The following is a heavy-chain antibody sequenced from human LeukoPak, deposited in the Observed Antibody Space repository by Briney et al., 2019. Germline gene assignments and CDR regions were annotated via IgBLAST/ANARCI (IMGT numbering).Heavy chain of an antibody. CDR3: ARIPRFSYGMDV. CDR2: IYYSGSI. V-gene: IGHV4-30-4*01. D-gene: IGHD1-14*01. Sequence: SETLSLTCTVSGGSISSGDYYWSWIRQPPGKGLEWIGYIYYSGSISYNPSLKSRVTLSLDTSKNQVSMKLSSVSAADTAVYYCARIPRFSYGMDVWGQGTTVTVSS. J-gene: IGHJ6*02. CDR1: GGSISSGDYY.